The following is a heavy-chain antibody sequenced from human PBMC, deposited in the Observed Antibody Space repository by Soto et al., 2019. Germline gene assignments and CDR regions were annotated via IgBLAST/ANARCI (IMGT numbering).Heavy chain of an antibody. CDR2: ISGGAAT. D-gene: IGHD6-6*01. CDR3: TKGSHIAARPFYFDF. CDR1: GFTFRAFA. J-gene: IGHJ4*02. Sequence: EVQLLESGGGLAQPGGSLRLSCAASGFTFRAFAMNWVRQAPGKGLEWVATISGGAATTYADSVKGCFTISRDNSKNTVYLQMGSLRPGDTAVYYCTKGSHIAARPFYFDFWGQGTLVTVSS. V-gene: IGHV3-23*01.